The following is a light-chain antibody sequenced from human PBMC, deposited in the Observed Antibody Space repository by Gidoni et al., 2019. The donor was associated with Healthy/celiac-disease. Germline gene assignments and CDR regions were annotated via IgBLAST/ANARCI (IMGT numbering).Light chain of an antibody. V-gene: IGLV2-14*01. CDR3: SSYTSSSLYV. J-gene: IGLJ1*01. CDR1: SCDVGGYNY. CDR2: EVS. Sequence: QSALTQPASVSGSPGQSITISCTGTSCDVGGYNYVSWYQLHPGKAPKLMIYEVSHRPSGVSNRFSGSKSGNTASLTISGLQAEDEADYYCSSYTSSSLYVFGTGTKVTVL.